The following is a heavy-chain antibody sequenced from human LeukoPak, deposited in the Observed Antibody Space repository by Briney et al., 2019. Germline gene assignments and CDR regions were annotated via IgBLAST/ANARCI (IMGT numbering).Heavy chain of an antibody. J-gene: IGHJ4*02. V-gene: IGHV4-39*01. CDR2: IYYSAST. D-gene: IGHD2-15*01. CDR1: GGSISSSSYY. Sequence: SETLSLTCTVSGGSISSSSYYWGWIRQPPGKGLEWIGNIYYSASTYYNPSLQSRVTISVDTSKNQFSLKLSSVTAADTAVYYCVRRSDLTTNVDYWGQGTLVTVSS. CDR3: VRRSDLTTNVDY.